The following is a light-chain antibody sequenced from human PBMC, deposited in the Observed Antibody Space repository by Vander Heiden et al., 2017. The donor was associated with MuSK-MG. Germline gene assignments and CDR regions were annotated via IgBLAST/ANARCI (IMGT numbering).Light chain of an antibody. Sequence: SYELTQPPSVSVSPGQTASITCSGDKLGDKYACWYQQKPGQSPVLVIYQKSKRPSGIPERFSGSNSGNTATLTISGTQAMDEADYYCQAWDSSTVVFGGGTKLTVL. CDR2: QKS. CDR3: QAWDSSTVV. J-gene: IGLJ2*01. V-gene: IGLV3-1*01. CDR1: KLGDKY.